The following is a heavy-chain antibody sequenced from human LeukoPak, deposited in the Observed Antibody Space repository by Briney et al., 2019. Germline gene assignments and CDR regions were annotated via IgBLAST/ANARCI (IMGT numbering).Heavy chain of an antibody. J-gene: IGHJ5*02. CDR2: ISYDGSNK. CDR1: GFTFDTYA. CDR3: ARGQAAAVSMGNWFDP. V-gene: IGHV3-30*03. Sequence: GGSLRLSCAASGFTFDTYAMSWVRQAPGRGLEWMAVISYDGSNKFYADSVKGRFTISRDNSKNTLYLQMNSLRAEDTAVFYCARGQAAAVSMGNWFDPWGQGTLVTVSS. D-gene: IGHD6-13*01.